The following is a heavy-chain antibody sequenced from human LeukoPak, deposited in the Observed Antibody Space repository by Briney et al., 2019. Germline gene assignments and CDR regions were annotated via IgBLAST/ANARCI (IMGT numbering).Heavy chain of an antibody. V-gene: IGHV1-2*02. J-gene: IGHJ4*02. Sequence: ASVKVSCKASGYTSTNYNMHWVRQAPGQGLEWMGWINPNSGGTNYAQKFQGRVTMTRDTSISTAYMELNRLRSDDTAVYYCARGGGAYGNYWGQGTLVAVSS. CDR2: INPNSGGT. D-gene: IGHD2-21*01. CDR3: ARGGGAYGNY. CDR1: GYTSTNYN.